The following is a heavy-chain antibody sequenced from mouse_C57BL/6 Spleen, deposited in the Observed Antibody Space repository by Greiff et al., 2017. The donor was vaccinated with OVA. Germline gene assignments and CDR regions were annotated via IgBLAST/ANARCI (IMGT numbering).Heavy chain of an antibody. Sequence: VQLVESGAELVKPGASVKISCKASGYAFSSYWMNWVKQRPGKGLEWIGQIYPGDGDTNYNGKFKGKATLTADKSSSTAYMQLSSLTSEDSAVYFCEGYYYGSDWYFDVWGTGTTVTVSS. CDR2: IYPGDGDT. V-gene: IGHV1-80*01. D-gene: IGHD1-1*01. J-gene: IGHJ1*03. CDR3: EGYYYGSDWYFDV. CDR1: GYAFSSYW.